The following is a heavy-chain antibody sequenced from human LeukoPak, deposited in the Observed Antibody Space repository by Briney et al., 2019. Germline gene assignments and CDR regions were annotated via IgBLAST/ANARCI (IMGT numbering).Heavy chain of an antibody. CDR3: ARHPRIAAAGDFDP. CDR1: GGSISSGGYY. Sequence: PSQTLSLTCTVSGGSISSGGYYWSWIRKHPGKGLEWIGYIYYSGSTYYNPSLKSRVTISVDTSKNQFSLKLSSVTAADTAVYYCARHPRIAAAGDFDPWGQGTLVTVSS. J-gene: IGHJ5*02. V-gene: IGHV4-31*03. D-gene: IGHD6-13*01. CDR2: IYYSGST.